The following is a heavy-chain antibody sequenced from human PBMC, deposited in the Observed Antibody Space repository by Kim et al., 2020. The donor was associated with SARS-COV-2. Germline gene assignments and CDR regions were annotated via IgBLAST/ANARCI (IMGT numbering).Heavy chain of an antibody. D-gene: IGHD6-13*01. CDR1: GFTFTTYA. J-gene: IGHJ4*02. Sequence: GGSLRLSCAASGFTFTTYAMSWVRQAPGKGLEWVSGISVSGGSTYYADSVKGRFTISRDNSKNTLYLQMNSLRAEDTAVYYCAKDSNSGIAAAGTPFDYWGQGTLVTVSS. CDR2: ISVSGGST. CDR3: AKDSNSGIAAAGTPFDY. V-gene: IGHV3-23*01.